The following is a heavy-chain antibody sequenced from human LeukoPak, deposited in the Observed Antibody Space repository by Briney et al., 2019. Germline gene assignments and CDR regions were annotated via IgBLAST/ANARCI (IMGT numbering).Heavy chain of an antibody. CDR3: AKDKGFIVGATFAAFDI. Sequence: PGGSLRLSCAASGFTFSDYYMSWIRQAPGKGLEWVSYISSSGSTIYYADSVKGRFTISRDNSKNTLYLQMNSLRAEDTAVYYCAKDKGFIVGATFAAFDIWGQGTMVTVSS. V-gene: IGHV3-11*01. D-gene: IGHD1-26*01. CDR2: ISSSGSTI. J-gene: IGHJ3*02. CDR1: GFTFSDYY.